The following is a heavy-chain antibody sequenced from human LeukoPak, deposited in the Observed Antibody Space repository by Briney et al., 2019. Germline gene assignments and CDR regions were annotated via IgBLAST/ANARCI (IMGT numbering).Heavy chain of an antibody. D-gene: IGHD6-13*01. V-gene: IGHV3-23*01. CDR2: VSGSGGSA. CDR3: ANQYSSSWSPYYYYYGMDV. J-gene: IGHJ6*02. CDR1: GFTFSSYV. Sequence: PGGSLRLSCAASGFTFSSYVMGWVRQAPGKGLEWVSGVSGSGGSAYYADSVKGRFTISRDNSKNTLYLQMNSLRAEDTAVYYCANQYSSSWSPYYYYYGMDVWGQGTTVTVSS.